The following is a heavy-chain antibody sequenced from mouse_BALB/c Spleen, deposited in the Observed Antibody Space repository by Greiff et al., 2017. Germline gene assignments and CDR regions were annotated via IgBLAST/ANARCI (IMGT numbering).Heavy chain of an antibody. CDR3: ARYYGYAMDY. CDR1: GYAFTNYL. Sequence: ESGAELVRPGTSVKVSCKASGYAFTNYLIEWVKQRPGQGLEWIGVINPGSGGTNYNEKFKGKATLTADKSSSTAYMQLSSLTSDDSAVYFCARYYGYAMDYWGQGTSVTVSS. CDR2: INPGSGGT. V-gene: IGHV1-54*01. J-gene: IGHJ4*01. D-gene: IGHD1-1*01.